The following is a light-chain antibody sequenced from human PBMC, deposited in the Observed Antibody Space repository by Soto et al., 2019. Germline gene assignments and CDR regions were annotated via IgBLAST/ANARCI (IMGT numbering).Light chain of an antibody. J-gene: IGKJ1*01. V-gene: IGKV3-20*01. CDR3: QQYGSSGT. CDR2: GAS. CDR1: HSVNSSY. Sequence: PGERVTLSCRAIHSVNSSYLTWYQQKPGQAPRLLIYGASNRATGIPDRFSGSGSGTDFTLTISRLEPEDFAVYYCQQYGSSGTFGQGPRWIS.